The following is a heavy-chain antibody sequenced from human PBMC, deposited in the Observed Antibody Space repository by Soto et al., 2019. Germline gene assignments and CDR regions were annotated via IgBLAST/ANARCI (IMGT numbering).Heavy chain of an antibody. V-gene: IGHV3-23*01. CDR2: ISESGGAT. Sequence: GGSLRLSCAASGFTFSSYSMSWVRQAPGQGLEWVSAISESGGATYYPDSVKGRFTISRDNSKNTLYLQMNSLRAEDTAVYYCAKVPLSRRYFDYWDQGTLVTVS. CDR1: GFTFSSYS. D-gene: IGHD1-20*01. J-gene: IGHJ4*02. CDR3: AKVPLSRRYFDY.